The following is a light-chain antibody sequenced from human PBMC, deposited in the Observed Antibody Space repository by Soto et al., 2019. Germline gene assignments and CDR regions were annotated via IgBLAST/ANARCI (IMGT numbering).Light chain of an antibody. Sequence: VMTQSPSTLSVSPAERATLACRASKSVSNYVAWYQQKSGQPPRLLIHDASSRATGIPDRFSGSGSGTDFTLTISRLEPEDFAVYYCQQYGGSPRTFGQGTKVDIK. CDR3: QQYGGSPRT. V-gene: IGKV3-20*01. CDR1: KSVSNY. J-gene: IGKJ1*01. CDR2: DAS.